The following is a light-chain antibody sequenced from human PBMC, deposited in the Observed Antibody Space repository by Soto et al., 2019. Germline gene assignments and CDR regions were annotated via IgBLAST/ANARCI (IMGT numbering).Light chain of an antibody. J-gene: IGKJ1*01. V-gene: IGKV1-5*03. CDR3: LHDYNYPLA. CDR2: RAS. Sequence: DIQMTQSPSNLSGSVGDRVTITCRASQTISSWLAWYQQKPGKAPKLLIYRASTLKSGVPARFSGSGSATDFTLTISSLQPEDFATYYCLHDYNYPLAFGQGTKVDIK. CDR1: QTISSW.